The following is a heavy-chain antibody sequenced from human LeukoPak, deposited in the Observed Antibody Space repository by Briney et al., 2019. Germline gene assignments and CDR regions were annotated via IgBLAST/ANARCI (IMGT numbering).Heavy chain of an antibody. CDR3: ARGGGIYVDTAMVLDY. CDR2: IIPIFGTA. D-gene: IGHD5-18*01. V-gene: IGHV1-69*05. CDR1: GGTFSSYA. Sequence: VASVKVSCKASGGTFSSYAISWVRQAPGQGLEWMGGIIPIFGTANYAQKFQGRVTITTDESTSTAYMELSSLRSEDTAVYYCARGGGIYVDTAMVLDYWGQGTLVTVSS. J-gene: IGHJ4*02.